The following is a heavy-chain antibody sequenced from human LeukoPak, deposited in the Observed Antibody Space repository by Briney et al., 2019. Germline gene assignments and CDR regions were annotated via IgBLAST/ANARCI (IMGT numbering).Heavy chain of an antibody. CDR1: GFTFSSYA. CDR3: AKDPVAAAGHWFDP. V-gene: IGHV3-23*01. D-gene: IGHD6-13*01. J-gene: IGHJ5*02. Sequence: GGSLRLSCADSGFTFSSYAMNWVRQAPGKGLEWVSTISSNDDSTYYADSVKGRFTISRDNSKNTLYLQMNSLRAEDTAVYYCAKDPVAAAGHWFDPWGQGTLVTVSS. CDR2: ISSNDDST.